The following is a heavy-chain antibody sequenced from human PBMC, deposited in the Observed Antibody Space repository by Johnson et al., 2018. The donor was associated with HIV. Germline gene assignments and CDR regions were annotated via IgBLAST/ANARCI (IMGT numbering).Heavy chain of an antibody. CDR1: GFTFSDYY. J-gene: IGHJ3*02. CDR2: ISYDGSNK. D-gene: IGHD3-16*01. CDR3: ARDLNHFGGAFDI. Sequence: QVQLVESGGGLVKPGGSLRLSCAASGFTFSDYYMSWIRQAPGKGLEWVAVISYDGSNKYYADSVKGRFTISRDNSKNTLYLQMNSLRAEDTAVYYCARDLNHFGGAFDIWGQGTMVTVSS. V-gene: IGHV3-30-3*01.